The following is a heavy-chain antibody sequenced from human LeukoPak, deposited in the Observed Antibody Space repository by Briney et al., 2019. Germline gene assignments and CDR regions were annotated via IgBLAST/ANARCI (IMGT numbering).Heavy chain of an antibody. J-gene: IGHJ6*03. Sequence: SETLSLTCVVNNGSFSDYFWSWIRQPPGKGLEWIGSISYTGRTFYNPSLESRVTVFVDTSKNQFSLKLSSVTAADTALYFCARHLSPTYSTTYYYFFYMDVWGKGTTVTVSS. D-gene: IGHD2/OR15-2a*01. CDR3: ARHLSPTYSTTYYYFFYMDV. CDR2: ISYTGRT. CDR1: NGSFSDYF. V-gene: IGHV4-34*01.